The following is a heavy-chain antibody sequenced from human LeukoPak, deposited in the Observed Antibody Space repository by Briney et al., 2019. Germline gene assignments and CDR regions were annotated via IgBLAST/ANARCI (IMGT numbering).Heavy chain of an antibody. V-gene: IGHV3-23*01. CDR3: AIDPNWGTHS. D-gene: IGHD7-27*01. CDR2: IGSSGGGI. CDR1: GFTVNNNY. Sequence: GGSLRLSCAASGFTVNNNYMSWVRHPPGKRLEWVSIIGSSGGGIHYADSVKGRFTISRDNSKNALYLQMNSLRVEDTAVYYCAIDPNWGTHSWGQGVLVTVSS. J-gene: IGHJ4*02.